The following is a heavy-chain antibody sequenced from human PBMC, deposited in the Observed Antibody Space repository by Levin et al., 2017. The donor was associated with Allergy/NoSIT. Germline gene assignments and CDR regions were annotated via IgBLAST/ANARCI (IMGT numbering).Heavy chain of an antibody. CDR3: AGGYRGYEFAAY. CDR2: IYSGGST. V-gene: IGHV3-66*01. D-gene: IGHD5-12*01. Sequence: GGSLRLSCAASGFTVSSNYMSWVRQAPGKGLEWVSVIYSGGSTYFADSVKGRFTISRDISKNTLYLQINSLRAEDTAVDYCAGGYRGYEFAAYWGQGSLVTVSS. CDR1: GFTVSSNY. J-gene: IGHJ4*02.